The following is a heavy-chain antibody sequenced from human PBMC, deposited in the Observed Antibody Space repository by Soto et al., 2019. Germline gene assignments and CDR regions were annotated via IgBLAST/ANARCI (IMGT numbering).Heavy chain of an antibody. J-gene: IGHJ3*02. D-gene: IGHD6-6*01. V-gene: IGHV1-69*06. Sequence: GASVKVSCKASGGTFSSYTISWVRQAPGQGLEWLGGIIPMFGTLYYAQKFQGRLTIAADSSTSTAYMELGTLRSDDTAVYYCARKVASSDDAFDIWGQGTMVTVS. CDR3: ARKVASSDDAFDI. CDR1: GGTFSSYT. CDR2: IIPMFGTL.